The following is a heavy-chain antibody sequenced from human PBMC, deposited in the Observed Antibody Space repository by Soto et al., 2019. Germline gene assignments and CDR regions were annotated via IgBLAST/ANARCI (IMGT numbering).Heavy chain of an antibody. D-gene: IGHD3-3*01. Sequence: SVKVSCKASGGTFSSYAISWVRQAPGQGLEWMGGIIPIFGTANYAQKFQGRVTITADESTSTAYMELSSLRSEDTAVYYCAFGVVIPRAQYFQHWGQGTLVTVSS. CDR1: GGTFSSYA. CDR2: IIPIFGTA. V-gene: IGHV1-69*13. CDR3: AFGVVIPRAQYFQH. J-gene: IGHJ1*01.